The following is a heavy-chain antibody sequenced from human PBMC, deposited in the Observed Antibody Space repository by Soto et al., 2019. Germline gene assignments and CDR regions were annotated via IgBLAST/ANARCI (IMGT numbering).Heavy chain of an antibody. CDR2: FDPEDGET. J-gene: IGHJ4*02. D-gene: IGHD5-12*01. Sequence: ASVKVSCKVSGYTLTELSMHWVRQAPGKGLEWMGGFDPEDGETIYAQKFQGRVTRTEDTSTDTAYMELSSLRSEDTAVYYCATGLIVATSYYFDYWGQGTLVTVSS. CDR1: GYTLTELS. CDR3: ATGLIVATSYYFDY. V-gene: IGHV1-24*01.